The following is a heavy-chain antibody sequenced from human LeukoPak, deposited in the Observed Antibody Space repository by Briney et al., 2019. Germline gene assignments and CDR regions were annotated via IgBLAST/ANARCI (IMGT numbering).Heavy chain of an antibody. Sequence: GGSLRLSCAVSGFTVSSNYMSWIRQAPGKGLEWVSIIYSGGYTFYADSVKGRFTISRDNSKNTLYLQMNSLRAEDTAVYYCARTAAGTFFDYWGQGTLVTVSS. CDR3: ARTAAGTFFDY. CDR2: IYSGGYT. CDR1: GFTVSSNY. D-gene: IGHD6-13*01. V-gene: IGHV3-53*01. J-gene: IGHJ4*02.